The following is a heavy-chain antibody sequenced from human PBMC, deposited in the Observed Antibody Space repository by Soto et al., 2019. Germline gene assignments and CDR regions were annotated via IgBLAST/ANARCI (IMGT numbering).Heavy chain of an antibody. V-gene: IGHV4-39*01. CDR1: GGSISSSSYY. J-gene: IGHJ6*02. CDR2: IYYSGST. D-gene: IGHD4-17*01. CDR3: ARGSEYGDYPYYHYYGMDV. Sequence: SETLSLTCTVSGGSISSSSYYWGWIRQPPGKGLEWIGSIYYSGSTYYNPSLKSRVTISVDTSKNQFSLKLSSVTAADTAVYYCARGSEYGDYPYYHYYGMDVWGQGTTVTVSS.